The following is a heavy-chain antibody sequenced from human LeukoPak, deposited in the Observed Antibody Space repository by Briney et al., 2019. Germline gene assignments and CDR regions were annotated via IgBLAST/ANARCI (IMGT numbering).Heavy chain of an antibody. V-gene: IGHV3-7*01. J-gene: IGHJ4*02. CDR3: VGSSGWLFDY. Sequence: PGGSLRLSCAGTGFTFSNYWMNWVRQAPGKGLEWVANIKEDGSRINYVDSVKGRFTISRDNAKNSVYLQMDNLRAEDTADYYCVGSSGWLFDYWGQGILVAVSS. CDR2: IKEDGSRI. D-gene: IGHD6-19*01. CDR1: GFTFSNYW.